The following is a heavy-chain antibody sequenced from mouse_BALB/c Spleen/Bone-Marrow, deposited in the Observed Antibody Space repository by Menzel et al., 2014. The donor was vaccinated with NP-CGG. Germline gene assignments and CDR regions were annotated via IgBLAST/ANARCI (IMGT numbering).Heavy chain of an antibody. CDR2: ISSGSSTI. CDR1: GFTFSSFG. Sequence: EVQLVESGGGLVQPGGSRKLSCAASGFTFSSFGMHWVRQAPETGLEWVAYISSGSSTIYYADTVKGRFTISRDNPKNTLFLQMTSLRSEDTAMYYCARGGNYAWFAYWGQGTLVTVSA. V-gene: IGHV5-17*02. CDR3: ARGGNYAWFAY. J-gene: IGHJ3*01. D-gene: IGHD2-1*01.